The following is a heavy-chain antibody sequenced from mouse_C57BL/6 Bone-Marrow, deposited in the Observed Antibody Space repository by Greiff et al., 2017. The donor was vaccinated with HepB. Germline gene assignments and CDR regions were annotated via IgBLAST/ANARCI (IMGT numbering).Heavy chain of an antibody. J-gene: IGHJ3*01. Sequence: VQLQQSGPELVKPGASVKISCKASGYAFSSSWMNWVKQRPGKGLEWIGRIYPGSGSTNYNEKFKSKATLTVDTSSSTAYMQLSSLTSEDSAVYYCARKSAQATSFAYWGQGTLVTVSA. D-gene: IGHD3-2*02. CDR3: ARKSAQATSFAY. CDR2: IYPGSGST. V-gene: IGHV1-82*01. CDR1: GYAFSSSW.